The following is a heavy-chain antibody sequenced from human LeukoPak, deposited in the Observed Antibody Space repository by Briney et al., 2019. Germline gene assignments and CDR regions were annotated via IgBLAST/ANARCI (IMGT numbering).Heavy chain of an antibody. D-gene: IGHD6-13*01. Sequence: SVKVSCKVSGYTLTELSMHWVRQAPGKGLEWMGGFDPEDGETIYAQKFQGRVTMTEDTSTDTAYMELSSLRSEDTAVYYCATETSAAAGTNFDYWGQGTLVTVSS. CDR1: GYTLTELS. J-gene: IGHJ4*02. CDR2: FDPEDGET. CDR3: ATETSAAAGTNFDY. V-gene: IGHV1-24*01.